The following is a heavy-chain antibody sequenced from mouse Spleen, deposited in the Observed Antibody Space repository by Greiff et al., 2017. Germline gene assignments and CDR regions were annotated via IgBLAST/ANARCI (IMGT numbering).Heavy chain of an antibody. CDR1: GFNIKAYY. CDR2: IDPEDGET. D-gene: IGHD1-3*01. Sequence: EVKLMESGAELVKPGASVKLSCTASGFNIKAYYMHWVKQRTEQGLEWIGRIDPEDGETKYVPKFQDKATITSDTSSNTAYLHLSSLTSEDTAVYYCARGGKDAMDYWGQGTSVTVSS. J-gene: IGHJ4*01. CDR3: ARGGKDAMDY. V-gene: IGHV14-2*01.